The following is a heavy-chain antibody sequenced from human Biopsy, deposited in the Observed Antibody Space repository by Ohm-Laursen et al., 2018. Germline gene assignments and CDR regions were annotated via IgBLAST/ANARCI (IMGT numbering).Heavy chain of an antibody. D-gene: IGHD5/OR15-5a*01. Sequence: SVKVSCKASGNTFATYHIHWVRQVPGQGLEWIGHINPHTGVTKYAQKFLDRITMTGDTSISTAYMDLSRLTSADTGIYYCARPSGGVSTIGFDPWGQGTLVIVSS. J-gene: IGHJ5*02. CDR2: INPHTGVT. V-gene: IGHV1-2*05. CDR1: GNTFATYH. CDR3: ARPSGGVSTIGFDP.